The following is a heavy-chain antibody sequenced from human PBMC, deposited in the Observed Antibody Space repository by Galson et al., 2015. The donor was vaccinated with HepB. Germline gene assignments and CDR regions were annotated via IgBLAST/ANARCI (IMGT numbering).Heavy chain of an antibody. D-gene: IGHD3-16*01. Sequence: SLRLSCAASGFTFSSYAMSWVRQAPGKGLEWVSAISGSGGSTYYADSVKGRFTISRDNSKNTLYLQMNSLRAEDTAVYYCAKDFGLAGWTQITFGGVSPGFDYRGQGTLVTVSS. CDR1: GFTFSSYA. CDR3: AKDFGLAGWTQITFGGVSPGFDY. CDR2: ISGSGGST. V-gene: IGHV3-23*01. J-gene: IGHJ4*02.